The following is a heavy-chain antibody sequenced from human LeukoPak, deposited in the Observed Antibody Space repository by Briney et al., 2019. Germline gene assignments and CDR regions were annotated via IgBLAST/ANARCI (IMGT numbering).Heavy chain of an antibody. D-gene: IGHD3-3*01. Sequence: GKSLRLSCSGAGFTFRDSAFHWVRQAPGKGLEWVAVISDDGTKRFYADSVKGRFTISRDNSKDTLYLHMKNLRPEDSAVYYCARESGFMMVGEINADNWFDPWGQGTPVTVSS. CDR3: ARESGFMMVGEINADNWFDP. CDR2: ISDDGTKR. J-gene: IGHJ5*02. CDR1: GFTFRDSA. V-gene: IGHV3-30*04.